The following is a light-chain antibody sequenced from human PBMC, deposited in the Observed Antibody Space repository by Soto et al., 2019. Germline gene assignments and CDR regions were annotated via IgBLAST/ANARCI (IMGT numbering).Light chain of an antibody. CDR3: CSYAGSSTYV. J-gene: IGLJ1*01. CDR2: EGS. CDR1: SSDVGSYNL. V-gene: IGLV2-23*01. Sequence: ALTQPASVSGSPGQSITISCTGTSSDVGSYNLVSWYQQHPGKAPNLMIYEGSKRPSGVSNRFSGSKSGNTASLTISGLQAEDEAEYYCCSYAGSSTYVFGTGTKVTVL.